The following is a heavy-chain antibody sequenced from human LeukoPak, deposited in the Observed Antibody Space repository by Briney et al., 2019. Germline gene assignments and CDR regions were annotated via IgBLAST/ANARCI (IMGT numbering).Heavy chain of an antibody. CDR1: GFTFTSYW. CDR2: VSSDGSST. Sequence: GGSLRLSCAASGFTFTSYWMHWVRQAPGKGLVWVSRVSSDGSSTTYADSVKGRFTISRDNAKNTLYLQMNSLRAEDTAVYYCARGRYYGMDVWGQGTTVTVSS. CDR3: ARGRYYGMDV. J-gene: IGHJ6*02. V-gene: IGHV3-74*01.